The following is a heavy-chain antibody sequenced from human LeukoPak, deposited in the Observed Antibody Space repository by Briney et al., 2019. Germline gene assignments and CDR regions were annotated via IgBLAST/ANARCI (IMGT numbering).Heavy chain of an antibody. Sequence: GGSLRLSCAASGFTFSSYAMSWVRQAPGKGLEWVSAISGSGGSTYYADSVKGRFTISRDNSKNTLYLQMNSLKTEDTAVYYCTRVLRFLESTHPFDYWGQGTLVTVSS. CDR1: GFTFSSYA. V-gene: IGHV3-23*01. CDR3: TRVLRFLESTHPFDY. D-gene: IGHD3-3*01. J-gene: IGHJ4*02. CDR2: ISGSGGST.